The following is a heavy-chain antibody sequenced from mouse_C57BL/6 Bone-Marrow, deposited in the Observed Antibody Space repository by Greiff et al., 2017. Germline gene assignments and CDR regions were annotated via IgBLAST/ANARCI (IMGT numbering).Heavy chain of an antibody. CDR1: GYTFTSYW. Sequence: QVQLQQSGTELVKPGASVKLSCKASGYTFTSYWMHWVKQRPGQGLEWIGNINPSNGGTNYNEKFKSKATLTVDKSSSTAYMQLSSLTSEDSAVYYCARPPPYSNFGYWYFDVWGTGTTVTVSS. CDR3: ARPPPYSNFGYWYFDV. CDR2: INPSNGGT. V-gene: IGHV1-53*01. J-gene: IGHJ1*03. D-gene: IGHD2-5*01.